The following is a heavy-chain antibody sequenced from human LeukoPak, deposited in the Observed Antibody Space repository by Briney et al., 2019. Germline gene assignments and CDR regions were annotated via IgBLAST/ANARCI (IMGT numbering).Heavy chain of an antibody. Sequence: GGSLRLSCAASGFTFSSYAMHWVRQAPGKGLEWVAVISYDGSNKYYADSVEGRFAISRDNSKNTLYLQMNSLRAEDTAVYYCARGRTGYGSGSYPPYFDYWGQGTLVTVSS. V-gene: IGHV3-30*09. CDR2: ISYDGSNK. D-gene: IGHD3-10*01. CDR1: GFTFSSYA. J-gene: IGHJ4*02. CDR3: ARGRTGYGSGSYPPYFDY.